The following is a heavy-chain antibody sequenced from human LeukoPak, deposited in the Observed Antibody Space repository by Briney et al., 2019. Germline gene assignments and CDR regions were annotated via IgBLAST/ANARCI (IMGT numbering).Heavy chain of an antibody. J-gene: IGHJ5*02. V-gene: IGHV4-30-4*01. CDR2: TYYSGST. D-gene: IGHD5-18*01. Sequence: SQTLSLTCTVSGGSISSGDYYWSWIRQPPGKGLEWIGYTYYSGSTYYNPSLKSRVTISVDTSKNQFSLKLSSVTAADTAVYYCARGYSYTNWFDPWGQGTLVTVSS. CDR3: ARGYSYTNWFDP. CDR1: GGSISSGDYY.